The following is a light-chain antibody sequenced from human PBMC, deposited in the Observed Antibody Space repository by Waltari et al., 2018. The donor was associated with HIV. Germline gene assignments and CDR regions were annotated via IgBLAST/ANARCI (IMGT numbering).Light chain of an antibody. J-gene: IGKJ1*01. CDR2: AAS. Sequence: DIQMTQSPSSLSASVGDRVTITCRASQSISSHLNWYQHKPGKAPKLLIYAASSLQSGVPSRFSGSGSGTDFTLTISSLQPEDFATYYCLQSYNTPPWTFGQGTKVAFK. CDR3: LQSYNTPPWT. CDR1: QSISSH. V-gene: IGKV1-39*01.